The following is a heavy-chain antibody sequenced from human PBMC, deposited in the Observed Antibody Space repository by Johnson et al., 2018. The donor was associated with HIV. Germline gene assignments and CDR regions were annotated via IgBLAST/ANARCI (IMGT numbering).Heavy chain of an antibody. V-gene: IGHV3-74*01. Sequence: VQLVESGGGLVQPGGSLRLSCEVSGFTFTFYWMSWVRQSPGKGLVWVSRINSDGSSTSYADSVKGRFTISIDNAKNTLYLQMNSLRAEDTAVYYCARESTEAFDIWGQGTMVTVSS. CDR2: INSDGSST. D-gene: IGHD1-14*01. CDR3: ARESTEAFDI. CDR1: GFTFTFYW. J-gene: IGHJ3*02.